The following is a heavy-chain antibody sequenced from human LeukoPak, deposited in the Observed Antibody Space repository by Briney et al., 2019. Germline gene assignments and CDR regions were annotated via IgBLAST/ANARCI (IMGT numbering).Heavy chain of an antibody. CDR1: GCTFSSYD. J-gene: IGHJ4*02. CDR3: ASPSIAVAGYYCVF. D-gene: IGHD6-19*01. V-gene: IGHV1-69*13. Sequence: SVKVSCKASGCTFSSYDIHWVRQAPGQGLEWMGRIIPNFGTANYAQKFQGRVTITGDESTSTAYMELSSLRSEDPAVYYCASPSIAVAGYYCVFWGERTLVTVSS. CDR2: IIPNFGTA.